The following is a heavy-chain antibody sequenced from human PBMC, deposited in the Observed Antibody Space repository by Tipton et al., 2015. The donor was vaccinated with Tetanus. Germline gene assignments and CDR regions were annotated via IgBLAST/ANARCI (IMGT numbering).Heavy chain of an antibody. J-gene: IGHJ6*02. CDR1: GGSISGGGYS. V-gene: IGHV4-30-2*01. CDR3: ARVQEQRIYYYGMDV. Sequence: LRLSCDVSGGSISGGGYSWSWIRQPPGPGKGLEWIGYIYESGTTHYNPSLKSRVTLSLDMSKNHVSLNLTSVTAADTAVYYCARVQEQRIYYYGMDVWGQGTTVTVSS. D-gene: IGHD6-25*01. CDR2: IYESGTT.